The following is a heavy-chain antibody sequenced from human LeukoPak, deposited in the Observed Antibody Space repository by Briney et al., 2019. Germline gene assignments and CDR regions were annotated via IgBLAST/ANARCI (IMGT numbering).Heavy chain of an antibody. J-gene: IGHJ4*02. D-gene: IGHD6-6*01. CDR3: ARDWAYSSSSNFDY. Sequence: SGGSLRLSCAASGFTVSSNYMSWVRQAPGKGLEWVSVIYSGGSTYYADSVKGRFTISRDNSKNTLYLQMNNLRAEDTAVYYCARDWAYSSSSNFDYWGQGTLVTVSS. V-gene: IGHV3-66*01. CDR1: GFTVSSNY. CDR2: IYSGGST.